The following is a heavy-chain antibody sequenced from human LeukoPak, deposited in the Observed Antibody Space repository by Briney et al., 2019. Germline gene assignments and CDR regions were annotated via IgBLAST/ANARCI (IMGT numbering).Heavy chain of an antibody. D-gene: IGHD3-10*01. Sequence: GGSLRLSCAATGFRFSDYYMSWIRQAPGKGLEWVAYISSTGKSIFYADSVKGRFTISRDHAKNSLSLQLNSLRAEDTAAYYCAKGGIRYGYWFDHWGQGTLVTVSS. J-gene: IGHJ5*02. CDR2: ISSTGKSI. CDR1: GFRFSDYY. CDR3: AKGGIRYGYWFDH. V-gene: IGHV3-11*01.